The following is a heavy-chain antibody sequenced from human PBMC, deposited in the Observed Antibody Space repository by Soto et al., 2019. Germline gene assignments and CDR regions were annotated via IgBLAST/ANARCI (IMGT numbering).Heavy chain of an antibody. Sequence: LRLSCAASGFTFSTYAMNWVRQAPGKGLEWLSLISGSGSGTYYADSVKGRFTISRDNSMNTLFLQMNSLRAEDTAVYYCAKDEGNTVVGASRGFDHWGQGTLVTVSS. D-gene: IGHD1-26*01. CDR3: AKDEGNTVVGASRGFDH. CDR1: GFTFSTYA. CDR2: ISGSGSGT. V-gene: IGHV3-23*01. J-gene: IGHJ4*02.